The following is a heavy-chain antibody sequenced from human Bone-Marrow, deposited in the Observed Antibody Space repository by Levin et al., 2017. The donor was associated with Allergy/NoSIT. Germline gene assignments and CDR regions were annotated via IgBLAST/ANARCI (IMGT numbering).Heavy chain of an antibody. V-gene: IGHV3-48*03. D-gene: IGHD1-26*01. Sequence: GESLKISCAASGFTFSRSEMTWVRQTPGKGLEWISYISSGGAGVFYADSVKGRFTISRDNSKNSLYLQMRSLRADDTAVYYCARGVGGSTSYHFYGLDVWGQGATVTVSS. J-gene: IGHJ6*02. CDR2: ISSGGAGV. CDR3: ARGVGGSTSYHFYGLDV. CDR1: GFTFSRSE.